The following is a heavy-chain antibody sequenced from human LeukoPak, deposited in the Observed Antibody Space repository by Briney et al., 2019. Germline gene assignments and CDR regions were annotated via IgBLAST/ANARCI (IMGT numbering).Heavy chain of an antibody. V-gene: IGHV3-23*01. CDR1: GFTFSSYA. J-gene: IGHJ4*02. Sequence: GSLRLSCAASGFTFSSYAMSWVRQAPGKGLEWVSAISGSGGSTYYADSVKGRFTISRDNSKNTLYLQMNSLRAEDTAVYYCARLPYYGSSWSLPCDWGQGTLVTVSS. CDR2: ISGSGGST. CDR3: ARLPYYGSSWSLPCD. D-gene: IGHD6-13*01.